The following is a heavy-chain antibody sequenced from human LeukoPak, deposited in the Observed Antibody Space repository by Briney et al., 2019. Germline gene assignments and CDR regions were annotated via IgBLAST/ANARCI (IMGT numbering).Heavy chain of an antibody. V-gene: IGHV3-23*01. CDR2: ISGSGGST. Sequence: GGSLRLSCAASGFTFSSYAMSWVRQAPGKGLEWVSAISGSGGSTYYADSVKGRFTISRDNSKNTLYLQMNSLRAEDTAVYYCAKEGSVVVVAATRLGGYFDYWGQGTLVTVSS. D-gene: IGHD2-15*01. CDR3: AKEGSVVVVAATRLGGYFDY. CDR1: GFTFSSYA. J-gene: IGHJ4*02.